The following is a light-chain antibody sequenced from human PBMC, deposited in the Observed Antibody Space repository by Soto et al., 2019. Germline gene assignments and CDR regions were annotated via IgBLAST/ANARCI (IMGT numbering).Light chain of an antibody. Sequence: AIQMTQSPSSLSASVGDRVTITCRARQDIRTVLGWFQQKPGKAPKLLISAASFLQSGVPSRFSGSGSGTDFTLTISSLQPEDFATYYCLQDYNYPRTFGQGTKVEIK. CDR2: AAS. CDR3: LQDYNYPRT. CDR1: QDIRTV. J-gene: IGKJ1*01. V-gene: IGKV1-6*01.